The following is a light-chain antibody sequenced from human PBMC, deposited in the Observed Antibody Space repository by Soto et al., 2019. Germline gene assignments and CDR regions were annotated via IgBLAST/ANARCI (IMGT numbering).Light chain of an antibody. V-gene: IGKV3-15*01. CDR1: QSINSN. CDR2: GAS. CDR3: QQYNNWPMYT. J-gene: IGKJ2*01. Sequence: EIVMTQSPATLSVSPGERATLSCRASQSINSNLAWYQQKPGQAPRLLIYGASTRATDIPARFSGSGSGTEFTLTISSLQSEDLAVYYCQQYNNWPMYTFGQGTKLEIK.